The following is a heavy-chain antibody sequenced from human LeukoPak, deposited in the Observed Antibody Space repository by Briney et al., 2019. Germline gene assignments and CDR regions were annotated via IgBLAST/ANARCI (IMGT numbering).Heavy chain of an antibody. J-gene: IGHJ4*02. CDR3: AIFPNY. V-gene: IGHV4-59*08. CDR2: IYYSVST. Sequence: SETLFLTCTVAGGSISSYYWSWIRQPPGKGLEWIGYIYYSVSTNYNPSLKSRVTISVDTSKNQFSLKLSSVTAAVAAAYYCAIFPNYWGQGTLVTVSS. CDR1: GGSISSYY.